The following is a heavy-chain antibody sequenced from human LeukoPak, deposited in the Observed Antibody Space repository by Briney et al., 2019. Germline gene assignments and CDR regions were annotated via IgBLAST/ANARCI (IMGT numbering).Heavy chain of an antibody. Sequence: GASVKVFCKASGYTFSSYGVSWVRQAPGQGLEWMGWISAYNGNTNYAQKVQGRVTMTTDTSTSTAYMDLRSLRSDDTAVYYCARTIDYGDSEVLDYWGQGTLVTVSS. J-gene: IGHJ4*02. CDR2: ISAYNGNT. CDR1: GYTFSSYG. V-gene: IGHV1-18*01. D-gene: IGHD4-17*01. CDR3: ARTIDYGDSEVLDY.